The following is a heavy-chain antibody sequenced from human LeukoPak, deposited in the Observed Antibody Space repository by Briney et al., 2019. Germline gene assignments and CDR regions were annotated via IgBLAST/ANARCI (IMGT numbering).Heavy chain of an antibody. D-gene: IGHD3-3*01. CDR3: ARALHDFWSGPTFDNWFDP. CDR2: IYSSGST. J-gene: IGHJ5*02. Sequence: PSETLSLTCTVSGGSISRYYWSWIRQPAGRRLEWIGRIYSSGSTDYNPSLKSRVTISIDTSRNQFSMRLKSVTAADTAVYYCARALHDFWSGPTFDNWFDPWGQGTLVTISS. CDR1: GGSISRYY. V-gene: IGHV4-4*07.